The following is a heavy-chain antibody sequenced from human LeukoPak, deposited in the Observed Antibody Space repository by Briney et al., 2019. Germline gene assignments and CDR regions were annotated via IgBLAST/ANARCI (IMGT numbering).Heavy chain of an antibody. Sequence: GGSLRLSCAASGFTFSSYSMNWVRQAPGKGLEWVSSISSSSSYIYYADSVKGRFTISRDNAKNSLYLQMNSLRAEDTAVYYCARGRGYCSSTSCYSMDVWGQGTTVTVSS. CDR2: ISSSSSYI. D-gene: IGHD2-2*01. J-gene: IGHJ6*02. V-gene: IGHV3-21*01. CDR3: ARGRGYCSSTSCYSMDV. CDR1: GFTFSSYS.